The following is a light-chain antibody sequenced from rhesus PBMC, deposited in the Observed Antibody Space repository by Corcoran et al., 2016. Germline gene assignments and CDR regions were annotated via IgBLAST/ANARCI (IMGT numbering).Light chain of an antibody. CDR3: QQYNDLLRT. CDR2: SAY. V-gene: IGKV3-40*03. CDR1: QSVGRN. J-gene: IGKJ1*01. Sequence: EIVMTQSPATLSFSPGETATLSRRASQSVGRNLAWYQQKRGQAPTLPVHSAYFRATGIPDRFRGTGSRTEFTLTISSLEPEDVGVYHCQQYNDLLRTFGQGTKVEIK.